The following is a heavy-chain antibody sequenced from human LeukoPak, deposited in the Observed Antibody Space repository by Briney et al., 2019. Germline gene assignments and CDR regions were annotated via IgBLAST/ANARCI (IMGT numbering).Heavy chain of an antibody. V-gene: IGHV4-38-2*01. CDR1: GYSISSGYY. Sequence: SETLSLTCAVSGYSISSGYYWGWIRPPPGKGLEWIGIISHSGSTYYNPSLQSRVTVSLDTSKNQFSLNLSSVTAADTAVYYCARVRANSGYGHFDYWGQGTLVTVSS. D-gene: IGHD5-12*01. CDR3: ARVRANSGYGHFDY. J-gene: IGHJ4*02. CDR2: ISHSGST.